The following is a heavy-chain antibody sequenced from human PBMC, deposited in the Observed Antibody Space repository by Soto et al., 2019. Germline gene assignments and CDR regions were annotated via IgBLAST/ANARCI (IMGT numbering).Heavy chain of an antibody. V-gene: IGHV1-3*01. J-gene: IGHJ4*02. D-gene: IGHD4-4*01. CDR3: ARELQGLYYFDY. CDR2: INGGNGNT. Sequence: ASVPVSCKASEYTFPSYTMHWVRQAPGQRLEWMGWINGGNGNTKYSQKFQGRVTITRDTSASTAYMELSSLRSDDTAVYYCARELQGLYYFDYWGQGTLVTVSS. CDR1: EYTFPSYT.